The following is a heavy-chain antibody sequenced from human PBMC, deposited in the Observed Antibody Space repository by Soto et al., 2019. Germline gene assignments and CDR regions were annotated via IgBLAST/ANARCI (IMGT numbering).Heavy chain of an antibody. Sequence: GGSLRLSCAASGFTFSNYAMSWVRQAPGKGLEWVSDISGSGGSTYYADSVRGRFTISRDNSKNTLYLQMNSLRAEDTAVYYCAKDLRKQTSYYGSGSYQNFDYWGQGTLVTVSS. J-gene: IGHJ4*02. CDR3: AKDLRKQTSYYGSGSYQNFDY. CDR1: GFTFSNYA. V-gene: IGHV3-23*01. CDR2: ISGSGGST. D-gene: IGHD3-10*01.